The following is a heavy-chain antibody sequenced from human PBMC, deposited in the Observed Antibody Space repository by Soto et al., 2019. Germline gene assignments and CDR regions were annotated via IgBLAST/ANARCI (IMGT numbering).Heavy chain of an antibody. J-gene: IGHJ6*02. Sequence: GASVKVSCKASGVTFSSYAISWVRQAPGQGLEWIGGIIPIFGTANYAQKFQGRVTITADESTSTAYMELSSLRSEDTAVYYCARAEVGPDYYYGMDVWGQGTTVTVSS. CDR3: ARAEVGPDYYYGMDV. D-gene: IGHD3-16*01. CDR2: IIPIFGTA. CDR1: GVTFSSYA. V-gene: IGHV1-69*13.